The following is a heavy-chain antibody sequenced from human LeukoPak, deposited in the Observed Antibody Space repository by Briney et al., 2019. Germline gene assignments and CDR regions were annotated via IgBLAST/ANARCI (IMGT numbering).Heavy chain of an antibody. J-gene: IGHJ6*02. D-gene: IGHD2-2*01. CDR1: GYTFTGYY. Sequence: ASVKVSCKASGYTFTGYYMHWVRQAPGQGLEWMGWINPNSGGTNYAQKFQGRVTMTRDTSISTAYMELSRLRSDDTAAYYCARVVPAAMPSLYYYGMDVWGQGTTVTVSS. V-gene: IGHV1-2*02. CDR2: INPNSGGT. CDR3: ARVVPAAMPSLYYYGMDV.